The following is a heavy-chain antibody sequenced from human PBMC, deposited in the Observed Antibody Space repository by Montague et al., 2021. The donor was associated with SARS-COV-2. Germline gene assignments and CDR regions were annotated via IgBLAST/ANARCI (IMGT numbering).Heavy chain of an antibody. CDR1: GGSISSYY. J-gene: IGHJ5*02. V-gene: IGHV4-59*01. D-gene: IGHD2-15*01. Sequence: SETLSLTCTVSGGSISSYYWSWIRQPPGKGLEWIGYIYYSGSTNYNPSLKSRVTISVDTPKNQFSLKLSSVTAADTAVYYCARALYCSGGSCYPNWFDPWGQGTLVTVPS. CDR3: ARALYCSGGSCYPNWFDP. CDR2: IYYSGST.